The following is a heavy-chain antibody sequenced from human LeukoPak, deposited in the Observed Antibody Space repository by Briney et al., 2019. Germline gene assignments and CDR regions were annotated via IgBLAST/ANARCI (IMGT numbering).Heavy chain of an antibody. CDR3: ARESRDNYYYYMDV. V-gene: IGHV3-30-3*01. CDR1: GFTFSSYA. D-gene: IGHD5-24*01. CDR2: ISYDGSNK. Sequence: GRSLRLSCAASGFTFSSYAMHWVRQAPGKGLEWVAVISYDGSNKYYADSVKGRFTISRDNSKNTLYLQMNSLRAEDTAVYYCARESRDNYYYYMDVWGKGTTVTVSS. J-gene: IGHJ6*03.